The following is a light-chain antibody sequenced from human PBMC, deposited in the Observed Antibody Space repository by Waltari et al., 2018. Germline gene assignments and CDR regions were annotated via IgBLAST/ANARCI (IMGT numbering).Light chain of an antibody. V-gene: IGLV10-54*04. CDR3: SACDSDLRGYV. CDR2: RNN. J-gene: IGLJ1*01. Sequence: QAGLTQPPSVSKGLRQTATLSCTGNSNNVGNQGAAWLQQHQGQPPKLLSYRNNNRPSGISDRFSASRSGNTASLTITGLQPEDEADYYCSACDSDLRGYVFGTGTKVTVL. CDR1: SNNVGNQG.